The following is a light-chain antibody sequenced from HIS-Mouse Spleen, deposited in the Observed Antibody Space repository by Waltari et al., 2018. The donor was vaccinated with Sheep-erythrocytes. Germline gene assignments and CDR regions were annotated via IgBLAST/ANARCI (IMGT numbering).Light chain of an antibody. Sequence: SYELTQPPSVSVSPGQTASITCSGDKLGDKYACWYQQKPGQSPVLVIYQDSKRPSGIPERFSGSNSGNTATLTISGLQAEDEADYYCCSYAGSSTYVVFGGGTKLTVL. CDR1: KLGDKY. V-gene: IGLV3-1*01. CDR2: QDS. CDR3: CSYAGSSTYVV. J-gene: IGLJ2*01.